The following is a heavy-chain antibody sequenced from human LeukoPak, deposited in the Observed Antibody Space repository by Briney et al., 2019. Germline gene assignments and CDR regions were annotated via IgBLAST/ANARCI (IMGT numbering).Heavy chain of an antibody. J-gene: IGHJ6*03. V-gene: IGHV3-23*01. CDR3: AKDGTNSSGWYLRLGVYYYYYYMDV. CDR2: ISGSGGST. D-gene: IGHD6-19*01. Sequence: PGGSLRLSCAASGFTFSSYAMSWVRQAPGKGLEWVSAISGSGGSTYYADSVKGRFTISRDNSKNTLYLQMNSLRAEDTAVYYCAKDGTNSSGWYLRLGVYYYYYYMDVWGKGTTVTISS. CDR1: GFTFSSYA.